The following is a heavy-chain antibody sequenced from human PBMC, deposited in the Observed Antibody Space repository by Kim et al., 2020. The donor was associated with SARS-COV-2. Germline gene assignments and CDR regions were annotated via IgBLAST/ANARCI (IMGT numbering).Heavy chain of an antibody. Sequence: SETLSLTCTVSGGSISSYYWSWIRQPPGKGLEWIGYIYYSGSTNYNPSLKSRVTISVDTSKNQFSLKLSSVTAADTAVYYCARVGSSGYYHLRWGQGTLVTVSS. D-gene: IGHD3-22*01. V-gene: IGHV4-59*01. CDR2: IYYSGST. CDR3: ARVGSSGYYHLR. CDR1: GGSISSYY. J-gene: IGHJ4*02.